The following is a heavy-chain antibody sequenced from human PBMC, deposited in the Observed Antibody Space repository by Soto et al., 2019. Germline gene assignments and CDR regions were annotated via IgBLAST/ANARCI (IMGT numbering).Heavy chain of an antibody. CDR2: ISYDGSNK. CDR1: GFTFSSYA. D-gene: IGHD1-26*01. Sequence: QVQLVESGGGVVQPGRSLRLSCAASGFTFSSYAMHWVRQAPGKGLEWVAVISYDGSNKYYADSVKGRFTISRDNSKNTLYLQMNSLRAEDTAVYYCARDWGLDSGSYQYYFDYWGQGTLVTVSS. J-gene: IGHJ4*02. V-gene: IGHV3-30-3*01. CDR3: ARDWGLDSGSYQYYFDY.